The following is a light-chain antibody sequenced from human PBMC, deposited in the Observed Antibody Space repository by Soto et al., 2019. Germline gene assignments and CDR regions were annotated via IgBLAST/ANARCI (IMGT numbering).Light chain of an antibody. CDR2: DNN. Sequence: QSVLTQPPSVSGAPGQRVTISCTGSSSNIGTNWPVHWYQQFPGIAPKLLIYDNNNRPSGVPDRFSGSKSDTSASLAITGLQAEDEADYYCQSYDNSLSAWVFGGGTKVTVL. CDR1: SSNIGTNWP. J-gene: IGLJ3*02. V-gene: IGLV1-40*01. CDR3: QSYDNSLSAWV.